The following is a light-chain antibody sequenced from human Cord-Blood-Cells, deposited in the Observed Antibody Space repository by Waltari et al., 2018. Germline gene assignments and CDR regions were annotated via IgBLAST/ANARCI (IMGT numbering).Light chain of an antibody. V-gene: IGLV3-19*01. Sequence: SSELTQDPAVSVALGQTVRITCQGDSLRSYYASWYQQKPGQAPVLVIYGKNNRPSGIPDRFSGSSSGNTASLTSTWAQAEDEADYYCNSRDSSGNHVVFGGGTKLTVL. CDR1: SLRSYY. CDR2: GKN. CDR3: NSRDSSGNHVV. J-gene: IGLJ2*01.